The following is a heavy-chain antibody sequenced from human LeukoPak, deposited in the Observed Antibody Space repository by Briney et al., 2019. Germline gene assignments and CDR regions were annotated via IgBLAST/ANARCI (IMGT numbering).Heavy chain of an antibody. CDR1: GFTFSSYE. Sequence: TGGSLRLSCAASGFTFSSYEMNWVRQAPGKGLEWVSYISSSGSTIYYAASVKGRFTISRDNAKNSLYLQMNSLRAEDTAVYYCARDRFGVNWFDPWGQGTLVTVSS. J-gene: IGHJ5*02. CDR3: ARDRFGVNWFDP. V-gene: IGHV3-48*03. CDR2: ISSSGSTI. D-gene: IGHD3-10*01.